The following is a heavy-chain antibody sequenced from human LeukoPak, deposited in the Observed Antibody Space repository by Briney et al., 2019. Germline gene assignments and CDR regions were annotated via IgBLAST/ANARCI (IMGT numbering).Heavy chain of an antibody. D-gene: IGHD5-12*01. Sequence: PGGSLRLSCAASGFTFSSYSMNWVRQAPGKGLEWVSSISSSSSYIYYADSVKGRFTISRGNAKNSLYLQMNSLRAEDTAVYYCARDSGYDSDAFDIWGQGTMVTVSS. CDR3: ARDSGYDSDAFDI. CDR1: GFTFSSYS. CDR2: ISSSSSYI. J-gene: IGHJ3*02. V-gene: IGHV3-21*01.